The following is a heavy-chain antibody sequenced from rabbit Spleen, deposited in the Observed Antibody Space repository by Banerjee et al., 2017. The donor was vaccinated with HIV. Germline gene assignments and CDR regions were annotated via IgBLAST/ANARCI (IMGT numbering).Heavy chain of an antibody. CDR2: IEPIFGHT. CDR3: VRDQAGDADYGPYYLNF. V-gene: IGHV1S7*01. CDR1: GFTLSSYY. J-gene: IGHJ4*01. Sequence: QQLEESGGGLVKPGASLTLTCTASGFTLSSYYMNWVRQAPGKGLEWIGYIEPIFGHTYYANWVNGRFTISSHNAQNTLYLQLSSLTVADTATYFCVRDQAGDADYGPYYLNFWGQGTLVTVS. D-gene: IGHD2-1*01.